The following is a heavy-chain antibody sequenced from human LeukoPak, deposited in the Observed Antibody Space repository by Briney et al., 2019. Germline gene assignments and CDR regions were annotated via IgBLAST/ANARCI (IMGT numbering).Heavy chain of an antibody. CDR1: GYTFTSYS. Sequence: ASVKVSCKASGYTFTSYSISWVRQAPGQGLEWMGWISAYNGNTNYAQKLQGRVTMTTDTSTSTAYMELRSLRSDDTAVYYCARASSGYSYGLIDYWGQGTLVTVSS. V-gene: IGHV1-18*04. J-gene: IGHJ4*02. D-gene: IGHD5-18*01. CDR3: ARASSGYSYGLIDY. CDR2: ISAYNGNT.